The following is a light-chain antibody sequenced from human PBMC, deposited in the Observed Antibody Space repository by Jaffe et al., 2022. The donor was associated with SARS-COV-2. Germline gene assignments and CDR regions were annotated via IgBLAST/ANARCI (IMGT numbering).Light chain of an antibody. CDR2: GPD. J-gene: IGLJ3*02. V-gene: IGLV1-44*01. CDR1: SSNIGGNT. Sequence: QSVLTQPPSASGTPGQRVTISCSGSSSNIGGNTVSWYQQLPGTAPKLLISGPDRRPSGVPDRFSGSKSGTSASLAISGLQSEDEADYYCASWDDRLNGWVFGGGTKLTVL. CDR3: ASWDDRLNGWV.